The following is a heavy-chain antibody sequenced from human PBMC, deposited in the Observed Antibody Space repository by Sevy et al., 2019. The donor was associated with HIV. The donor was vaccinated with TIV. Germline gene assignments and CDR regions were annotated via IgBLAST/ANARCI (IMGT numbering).Heavy chain of an antibody. D-gene: IGHD2-2*01. V-gene: IGHV4-61*01. CDR3: ARERYCSSTSCYAVDNWFDP. J-gene: IGHJ5*02. CDR2: IYYSGST. CDR1: GGSVSSGSYY. Sequence: SETLSLTCTVSGGSVSSGSYYWSWIRQPPGKGLEWIGYIYYSGSTNYNPSLKSQVTISVDTSKNQFSLKLSSVTAADTAVYYCARERYCSSTSCYAVDNWFDPWGQGTLVTVSS.